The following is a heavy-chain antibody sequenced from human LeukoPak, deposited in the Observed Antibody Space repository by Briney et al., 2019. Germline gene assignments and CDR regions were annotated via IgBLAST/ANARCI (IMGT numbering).Heavy chain of an antibody. J-gene: IGHJ6*02. Sequence: GGSLRLSCAASGFTFSSYGMHWPRRAPGKGREGGAVISYDGSNKYYADSVKGRFTISRDNSKPTLSLQMNSLSAEDTAVYYCAKNLVVRGVITSYGMDVWGHGTTVTVSS. CDR1: GFTFSSYG. V-gene: IGHV3-30*18. CDR2: ISYDGSNK. D-gene: IGHD3-10*01. CDR3: AKNLVVRGVITSYGMDV.